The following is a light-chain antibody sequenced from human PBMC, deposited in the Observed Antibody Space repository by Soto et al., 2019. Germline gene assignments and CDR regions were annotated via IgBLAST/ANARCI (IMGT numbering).Light chain of an antibody. CDR3: MQSLQSRT. J-gene: IGKJ1*01. CDR1: QSLVHSNGYNY. CDR2: MGS. V-gene: IGKV2-28*01. Sequence: DIVMTQSPLSLPVTPGEPASISCRSSQSLVHSNGYNYLDWYLQKPGQSPQVLIYMGSNRASGVPDRLRGSGSGTDFTLKISRVEAEDVLVYYWMQSLQSRTVGQGTKVEL.